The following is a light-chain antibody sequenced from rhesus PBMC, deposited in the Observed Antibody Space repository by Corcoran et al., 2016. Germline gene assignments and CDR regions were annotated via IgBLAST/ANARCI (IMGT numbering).Light chain of an antibody. Sequence: QAALTQPRSVSGSPGQSVTISCTGTSSDIGGYNYVSCYQQHPGTAPKLMIYEVNKRPSGVSDRFSGSKSGNTASLTISGLQAEDEADYYCCSYVGYYTYIFGSGTRLTVL. CDR2: EVN. J-gene: IGLJ1*01. CDR1: SSDIGGYNY. CDR3: CSYVGYYTYI. V-gene: IGLV2-32*01.